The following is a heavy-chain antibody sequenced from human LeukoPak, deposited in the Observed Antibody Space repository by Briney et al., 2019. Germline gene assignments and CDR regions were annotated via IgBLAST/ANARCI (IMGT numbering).Heavy chain of an antibody. CDR2: ISWNSGSI. CDR3: ARDRSSGWDY. Sequence: PGGSLRLSCAASGFTFDDYAMHWVRQAPGKGLEWVSDISWNSGSIGYADSVKGRFTISRYNAKNSLYLQMNSLRAEDTGVYYCARDRSSGWDYGGEGTLVTVSS. V-gene: IGHV3-9*01. CDR1: GFTFDDYA. D-gene: IGHD6-19*01. J-gene: IGHJ4*02.